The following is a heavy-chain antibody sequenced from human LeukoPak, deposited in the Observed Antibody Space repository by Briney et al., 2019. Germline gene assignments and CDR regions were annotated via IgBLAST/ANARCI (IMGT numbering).Heavy chain of an antibody. J-gene: IGHJ4*02. V-gene: IGHV4-59*01. CDR3: GRGYSTSWHDVGYIDY. Sequence: SETLSLTCTVSGGSISSYYWSWIRQPPGEGPEWIGYVFYSGSTNYNPSLKSRVTISIDTSKNQFSLKLTSVTAADTAVYYCGRGYSTSWHDVGYIDYWGQGSLVAVSS. CDR2: VFYSGST. CDR1: GGSISSYY. D-gene: IGHD2-2*01.